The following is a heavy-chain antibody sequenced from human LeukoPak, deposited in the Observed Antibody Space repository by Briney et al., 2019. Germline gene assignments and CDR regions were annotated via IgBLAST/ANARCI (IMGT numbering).Heavy chain of an antibody. CDR3: ARMVVGATNYFDY. Sequence: ASVKVSCKASGYTFTGYYMHWVRQAPGQGLEWMGWINPNSGGTNYAQKFQGRVTMTRDTSISTAYMELSRLRSDDTAVYYCARMVVGATNYFDYWGQGTLVTVSS. CDR1: GYTFTGYY. D-gene: IGHD1-26*01. CDR2: INPNSGGT. V-gene: IGHV1-2*02. J-gene: IGHJ4*02.